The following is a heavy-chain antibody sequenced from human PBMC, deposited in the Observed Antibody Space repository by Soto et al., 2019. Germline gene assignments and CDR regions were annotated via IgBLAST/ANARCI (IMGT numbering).Heavy chain of an antibody. CDR1: GGSFSGYY. D-gene: IGHD3-10*01. CDR3: ARAPRLPITMVRGVTPPKYYYGMDV. V-gene: IGHV4-34*01. CDR2: INHSGST. Sequence: SETLSLTCAVYGGSFSGYYWSWIRQPPGKGLEWIGEINHSGSTNYNPSLKSRVTISVDTSKNQFSLKLSSVTAADTAVYYCARAPRLPITMVRGVTPPKYYYGMDVWGQGTTVTSP. J-gene: IGHJ6*02.